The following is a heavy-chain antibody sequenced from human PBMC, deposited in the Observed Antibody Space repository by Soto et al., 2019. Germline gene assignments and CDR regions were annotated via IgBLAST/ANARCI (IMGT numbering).Heavy chain of an antibody. CDR2: VHYDGTKK. CDR3: ARETSHDFWSGPQTMDV. Sequence: PGGSLRLSCAPSGFTFSSYVMHWVRQAPGKGLEWVAVVHYDGTKKYYADSVRGRFTISRDNSENILYLQMNSLRPDDTAVYFCARETSHDFWSGPQTMDVWGQGTTVTVSS. V-gene: IGHV3-33*01. D-gene: IGHD3-3*01. CDR1: GFTFSSYV. J-gene: IGHJ6*02.